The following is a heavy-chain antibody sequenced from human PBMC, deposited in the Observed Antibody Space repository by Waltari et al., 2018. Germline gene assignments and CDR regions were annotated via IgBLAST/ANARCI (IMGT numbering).Heavy chain of an antibody. D-gene: IGHD1-26*01. CDR2: IFYSGRT. V-gene: IGHV4-39*07. CDR1: GGSISSSRYY. Sequence: QLQLQESGPGLVKPSETLSLTCTVPGGSISSSRYYWGWIRQPPGKGLQWIGSIFYSGRTYYNPSLESRVTISVDTSKNQFSLKLNSVTAADTAVYYCARLRVGATDYWGQGTLVTVSS. J-gene: IGHJ4*02. CDR3: ARLRVGATDY.